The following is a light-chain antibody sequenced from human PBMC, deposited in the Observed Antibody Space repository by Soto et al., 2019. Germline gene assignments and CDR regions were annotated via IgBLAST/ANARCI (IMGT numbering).Light chain of an antibody. CDR3: QQYTTSPFT. J-gene: IGKJ3*01. V-gene: IGKV3-20*01. Sequence: EIVFTQSPGTLSLSPGERATLSCRASQSVSSSYLAWYQQKPGQAPRLLIYGASSRATVIPDRFSGSGSGADFTLTISRLEPEDFAVYYCQQYTTSPFTFGPGTKVDIK. CDR1: QSVSSSY. CDR2: GAS.